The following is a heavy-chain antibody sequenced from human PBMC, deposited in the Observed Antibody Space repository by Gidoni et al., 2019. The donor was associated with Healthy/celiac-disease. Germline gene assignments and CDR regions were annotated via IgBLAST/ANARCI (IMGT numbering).Heavy chain of an antibody. CDR3: AKQLIAEDAFDI. J-gene: IGHJ3*02. Sequence: QVQLQEAGPGRGKPAQTRSRTCTVSGGSISSGDYYWSWIRQPPGKGLEWIGYIYYSGSTYYNPSLKSRVTISVDTSKNQFSLKLSAVTAADTAVYYCAKQLIAEDAFDIWGQGTMVTVSS. CDR2: IYYSGST. D-gene: IGHD4-4*01. V-gene: IGHV4-30-4*01. CDR1: GGSISSGDYY.